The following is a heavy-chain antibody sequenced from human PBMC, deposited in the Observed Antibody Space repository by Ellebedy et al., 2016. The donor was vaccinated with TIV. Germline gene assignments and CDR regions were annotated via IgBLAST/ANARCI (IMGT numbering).Heavy chain of an antibody. Sequence: PGGSLRLSCAASGFTFSNYAMSWVRQAPGKGLGWVSAISGSGSSTYYADSVKGRFTISRDNSKNTLYLQRNSLRAEDTAVYYCAEDGEFVMVVPGRAFDYWGQGTLVTVSS. CDR2: ISGSGSST. D-gene: IGHD2-15*01. CDR3: AEDGEFVMVVPGRAFDY. V-gene: IGHV3-23*01. J-gene: IGHJ4*02. CDR1: GFTFSNYA.